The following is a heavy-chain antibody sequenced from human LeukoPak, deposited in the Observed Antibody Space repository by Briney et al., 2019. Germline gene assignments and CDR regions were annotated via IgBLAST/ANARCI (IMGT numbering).Heavy chain of an antibody. Sequence: GGSLRLSCAASGFTFSSYAMPWVRQAPGKGLEWVAVISYDGSNKYYADSVKGRFTISRDNSKNTLYLQMNSLRAEDTAVYYCASANTRSGYYSFDYWGQGTLVTVSS. CDR1: GFTFSSYA. V-gene: IGHV3-30-3*01. J-gene: IGHJ4*02. CDR3: ASANTRSGYYSFDY. CDR2: ISYDGSNK. D-gene: IGHD3-22*01.